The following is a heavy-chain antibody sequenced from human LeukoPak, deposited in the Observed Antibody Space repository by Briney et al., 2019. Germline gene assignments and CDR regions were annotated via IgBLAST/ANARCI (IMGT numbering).Heavy chain of an antibody. CDR1: GFTFSNAW. J-gene: IGHJ4*02. D-gene: IGHD2-15*01. CDR3: AKRGYCSVASCSQTPYYFDY. V-gene: IGHV3-23*01. Sequence: GGSLRLSCAASGFTFSNAWMSWVRQAPGKGLEWVSSISDNDENTYYADSVKGRFTMSRDNSRNTLYLQMNNLRAEDTAVYYCAKRGYCSVASCSQTPYYFDYWGQGTLVTVSS. CDR2: ISDNDENT.